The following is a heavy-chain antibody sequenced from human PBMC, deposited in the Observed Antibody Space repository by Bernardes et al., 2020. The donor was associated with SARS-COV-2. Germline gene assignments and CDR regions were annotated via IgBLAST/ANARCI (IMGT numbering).Heavy chain of an antibody. Sequence: GGTLRLSCEASGFTFSSYAMNWLRKAPGKGLQWVSSITTRSNYIQYTDSVEGRFTISRDNAKNSLYLEMTSLRAEDTAIYYCARILRDNGFGSGYYDLWGRDTLVTVSS. D-gene: IGHD4-17*01. CDR1: GFTFSSYA. J-gene: IGHJ2*01. CDR2: ITTRSNYI. CDR3: ARILRDNGFGSGYYDL. V-gene: IGHV3-21*01.